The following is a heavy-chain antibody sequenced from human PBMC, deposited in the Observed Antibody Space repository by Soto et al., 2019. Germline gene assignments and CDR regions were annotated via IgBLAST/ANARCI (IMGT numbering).Heavy chain of an antibody. Sequence: EVQLLESGGGLVQPGGSLRLSCAASGFTFSNYSMAWVRQTPEKGLEWVSGMSISGEKTFYADFVKGRFTVSRDSPKNTVYLQMNTLRAEDTAIYYCTRWDGFADLWGQGTLVTVSS. J-gene: IGHJ4*02. CDR2: MSISGEKT. CDR1: GFTFSNYS. V-gene: IGHV3-23*01. CDR3: TRWDGFADL. D-gene: IGHD1-26*01.